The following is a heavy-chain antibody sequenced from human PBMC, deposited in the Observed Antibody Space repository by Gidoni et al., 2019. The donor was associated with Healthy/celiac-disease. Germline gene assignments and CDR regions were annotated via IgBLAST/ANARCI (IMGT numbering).Heavy chain of an antibody. Sequence: QVQLVESGGGLVKPGGSLRLSCAASGFTFSDYYMSWSRQAPGKGLEWVAYISSSSSYTNYADSGKGRLTISRDNGKNSLDLQMNSLRAEDTAVYYCARVGSSSWYGDYWGQGTLVTVSS. D-gene: IGHD6-13*01. V-gene: IGHV3-11*05. CDR1: GFTFSDYY. J-gene: IGHJ4*02. CDR2: ISSSSSYT. CDR3: ARVGSSSWYGDY.